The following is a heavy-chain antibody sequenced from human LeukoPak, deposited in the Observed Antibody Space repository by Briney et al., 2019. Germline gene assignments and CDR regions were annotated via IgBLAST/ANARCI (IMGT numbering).Heavy chain of an antibody. V-gene: IGHV4-59*08. CDR2: IDYSGST. CDR1: GGSISSYY. CDR3: ARLPYSGSYHHYYYGMDV. D-gene: IGHD1-26*01. J-gene: IGHJ6*02. Sequence: SETLSLTCTVSGGSISSYYWSWIRQPPGKGLEWIGYIDYSGSTNYNPSLKSRVTISVDTSKNQFSLKLSSVTAADTAVYYCARLPYSGSYHHYYYGMDVWGQGTTVTVSS.